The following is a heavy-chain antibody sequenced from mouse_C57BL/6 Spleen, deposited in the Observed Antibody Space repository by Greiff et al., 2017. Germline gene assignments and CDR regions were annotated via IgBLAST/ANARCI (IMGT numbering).Heavy chain of an antibody. CDR2: ISDGGSYT. D-gene: IGHD3-2*02. J-gene: IGHJ3*01. V-gene: IGHV5-4*01. Sequence: EVKLMESGGGLVKPGGSLKLSCAASGFTFSSYAMSWVRQTPEKRLEWVATISDGGSYTYYPDNVKGRFTISRDNAKNNLYLQMSHLKSEDTAMYYCARERTAQAPFAYWGQGTLVTVSA. CDR3: ARERTAQAPFAY. CDR1: GFTFSSYA.